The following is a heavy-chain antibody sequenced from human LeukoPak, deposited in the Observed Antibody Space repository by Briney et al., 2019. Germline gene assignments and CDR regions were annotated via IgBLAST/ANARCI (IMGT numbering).Heavy chain of an antibody. V-gene: IGHV1-18*04. D-gene: IGHD2-2*01. CDR2: ISAYNGNT. CDR3: ARLLSHCSSTSCRLPGAFDI. Sequence: GASVKVSCKASGYTFTSYGISWVRQAPGQGLEWMGWISAYNGNTNYAQKLQGRVTMTTDTSTSTAYMELRSLRSDDTAMYYCARLLSHCSSTSCRLPGAFDIWGQGTMVTVSS. CDR1: GYTFTSYG. J-gene: IGHJ3*02.